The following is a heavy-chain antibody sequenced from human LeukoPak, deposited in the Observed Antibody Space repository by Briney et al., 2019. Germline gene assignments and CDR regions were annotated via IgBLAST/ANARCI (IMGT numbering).Heavy chain of an antibody. Sequence: GGSLRLSCAASGFSFSGQGMHWVRQAPGKGLEWVTFIRDDGSNKYYADSVKGRFTISRDNAKNSLYLQMNSLRAEDTAVYYCARETKRVGDAFDIWGQGTMVTVSS. J-gene: IGHJ3*02. D-gene: IGHD3-10*01. CDR1: GFSFSGQG. V-gene: IGHV3-30*02. CDR3: ARETKRVGDAFDI. CDR2: IRDDGSNK.